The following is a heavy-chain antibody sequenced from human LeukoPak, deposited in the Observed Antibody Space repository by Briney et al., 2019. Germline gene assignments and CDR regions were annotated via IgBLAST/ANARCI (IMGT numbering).Heavy chain of an antibody. Sequence: SETLSLTCTVSGGSISSSSYYWGWIRQPPGKGLEWIGSIYYSGSTYYNPSLKSRVTISVDTSKNQFSLKLSSVTAADTAVYYCARGELGGGWYSGWFDPWGQGTLVTVSS. D-gene: IGHD6-19*01. CDR1: GGSISSSSYY. J-gene: IGHJ5*02. CDR2: IYYSGST. V-gene: IGHV4-39*01. CDR3: ARGELGGGWYSGWFDP.